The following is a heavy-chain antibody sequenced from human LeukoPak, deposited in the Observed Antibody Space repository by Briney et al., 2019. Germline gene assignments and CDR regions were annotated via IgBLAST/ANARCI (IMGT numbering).Heavy chain of an antibody. CDR1: GYTFTSYG. V-gene: IGHV1-18*01. J-gene: IGHJ3*02. Sequence: ASVKVSCKASGYTFTSYGISWVRQAPGQGLEWMGWISAYNDNTNYAQKFQGRVTVTTDTSTSTAYMDLRSLRSDDTAVYYCARDFSPARYYADAFDIWGQGTMVTVSS. CDR3: ARDFSPARYYADAFDI. D-gene: IGHD2-2*01. CDR2: ISAYNDNT.